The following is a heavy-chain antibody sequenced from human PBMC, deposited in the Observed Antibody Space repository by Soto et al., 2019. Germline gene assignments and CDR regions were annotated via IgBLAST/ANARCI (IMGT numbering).Heavy chain of an antibody. CDR3: ARLPYQLLWDYYYGMDV. V-gene: IGHV4-39*01. CDR1: GGSISSSSYY. CDR2: IYYSGST. J-gene: IGHJ6*02. Sequence: PSETLSLTCTVSGGSISSSSYYWGWIRQPPGKGLEWIGSIYYSGSTYYNPSLKSRVTISVDTSKNQFSLKLSSVTAADTAMYYCARLPYQLLWDYYYGMDVWGQGTTVTVSS. D-gene: IGHD2-2*01.